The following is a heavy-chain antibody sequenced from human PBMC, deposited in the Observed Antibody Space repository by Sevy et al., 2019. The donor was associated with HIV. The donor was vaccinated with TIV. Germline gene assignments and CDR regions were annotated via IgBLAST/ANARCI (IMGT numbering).Heavy chain of an antibody. CDR3: AREGCTRPHDY. CDR2: LFFGCGKI. J-gene: IGHJ4*02. V-gene: IGHV3-23*01. Sequence: GGSLRPSCAASGFAFYDFSMSWFRQAPGKGREGVATLFFGCGKINYADSVKGRFTISRDNSKNSFYLQMDNLRVEDTALYYCAREGCTRPHDYWGQGTRVTVSS. CDR1: GFAFYDFS. D-gene: IGHD2-8*01.